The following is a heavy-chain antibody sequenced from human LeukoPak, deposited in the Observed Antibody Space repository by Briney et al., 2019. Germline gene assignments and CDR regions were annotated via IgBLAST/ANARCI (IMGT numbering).Heavy chain of an antibody. CDR3: ARVYYDYVWGSYRYGVFDY. J-gene: IGHJ4*02. Sequence: SETLSLTCTVSGGSISSYYWSWIRQPPGKGLEWIGYIYYCGSTNYNPSLKSRVTISVDTSKNQFSLKLSSVTAADTAVYYCARVYYDYVWGSYRYGVFDYWGQGTLVTVSS. D-gene: IGHD3-16*02. CDR1: GGSISSYY. CDR2: IYYCGST. V-gene: IGHV4-59*01.